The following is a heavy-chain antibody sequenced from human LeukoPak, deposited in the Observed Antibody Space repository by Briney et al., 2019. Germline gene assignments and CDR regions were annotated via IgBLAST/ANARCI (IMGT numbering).Heavy chain of an antibody. V-gene: IGHV3-73*01. J-gene: IGHJ6*03. CDR2: IRSKANSYAT. CDR3: AKAGSSGWYRGWTYYYYYYYMDV. Sequence: GGSLRLSCAASGFTFSGSAMHWVRQASGKGLEWVGRIRSKANSYATAYAASVKGRFTISRDDSKNTAYLQMNSLKTEDTAVYYCAKAGSSGWYRGWTYYYYYYYMDVWGKGTTVTVSS. D-gene: IGHD6-19*01. CDR1: GFTFSGSA.